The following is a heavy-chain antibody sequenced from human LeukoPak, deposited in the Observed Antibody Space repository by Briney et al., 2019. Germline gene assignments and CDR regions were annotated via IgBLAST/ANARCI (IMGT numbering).Heavy chain of an antibody. CDR2: IIPILGIA. V-gene: IGHV1-69*04. Sequence: SVKVSCKASGGTFSSYAISWVRQAPGQGLEWMGRIIPILGIANYAQKFQGRVTITADKSTSTVYMELSSLRSEDTAVYYCARDAEKSYYYDSSGYYYGFDYWGQGTLVTVSS. J-gene: IGHJ4*02. CDR1: GGTFSSYA. CDR3: ARDAEKSYYYDSSGYYYGFDY. D-gene: IGHD3-22*01.